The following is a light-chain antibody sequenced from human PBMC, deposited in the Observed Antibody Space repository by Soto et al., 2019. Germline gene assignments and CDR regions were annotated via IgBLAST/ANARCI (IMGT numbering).Light chain of an antibody. CDR3: QQYNNWPIT. Sequence: EILLTQSPATLSLSPGERATLSCGASQSVSTSSLAWYQQKGGQAPRLLIHGASSRATGIPDRFSGSGSGTDFTLTISRLEPEDFAVYYCQQYNNWPITFGQGTRLEIK. CDR1: QSVSTSS. V-gene: IGKV3-20*01. CDR2: GAS. J-gene: IGKJ5*01.